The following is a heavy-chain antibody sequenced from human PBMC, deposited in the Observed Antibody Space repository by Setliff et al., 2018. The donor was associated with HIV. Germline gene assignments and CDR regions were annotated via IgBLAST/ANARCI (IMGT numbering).Heavy chain of an antibody. D-gene: IGHD3-16*01. CDR2: INAGNGDT. CDR3: ARGGPFLPFYFNF. Sequence: ASVKVSCKASGYIFTNYVIHWVRQAPGQRLEWLGWINAGNGDTRYSQKFQGRIYITRDTSATTVYMELSRLRSEDTGLYYCARGGPFLPFYFNFWGQGTPVTVS. J-gene: IGHJ4*02. V-gene: IGHV1-3*01. CDR1: GYIFTNYV.